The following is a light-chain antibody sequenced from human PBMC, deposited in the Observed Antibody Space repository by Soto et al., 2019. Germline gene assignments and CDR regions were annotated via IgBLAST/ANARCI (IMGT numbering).Light chain of an antibody. V-gene: IGLV2-14*03. J-gene: IGLJ2*01. CDR1: SSDIGGYNL. CDR3: SSYTTADTVI. CDR2: DVN. Sequence: QSALTQPASMSGSPGQSITISCTGTSSDIGGYNLVSWYQRHPGKGPKLLIFDVNFRPSGVSNRFSGSKSENTASLTISGLQPEDEADYYCSSYTTADTVIFGGGTQLTVL.